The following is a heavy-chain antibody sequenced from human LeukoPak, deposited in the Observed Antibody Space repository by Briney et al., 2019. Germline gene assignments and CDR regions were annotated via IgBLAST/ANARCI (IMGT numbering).Heavy chain of an antibody. Sequence: ASVKVSCKASGYTFTSYAMHGVRQAPGQRLKWMEWINAGNGNTKYSQKFQGRVTITRDTSASTAYMELSSLRSEDTAVYYSARDPTRGSGSYSWFDPWGQGTLVTVSS. V-gene: IGHV1-3*01. J-gene: IGHJ5*02. CDR3: ARDPTRGSGSYSWFDP. CDR1: GYTFTSYA. D-gene: IGHD3-10*01. CDR2: INAGNGNT.